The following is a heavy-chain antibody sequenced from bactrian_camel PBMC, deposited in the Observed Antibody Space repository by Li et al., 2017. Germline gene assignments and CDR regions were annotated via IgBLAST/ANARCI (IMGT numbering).Heavy chain of an antibody. J-gene: IGHJ4*01. D-gene: IGHD3*01. V-gene: IGHV3S31*01. CDR1: GVTFSSNA. CDR2: IYTGGGST. Sequence: VQLVESGGGLVQPGGSLRLSCAASGVTFSSNAMTWVRQAPGKGLEWVASIYTGGGSTYYADSVKGRFSISRDSAKNTVDLQMNSLKPEDTATYYCAGLWFTAWACDYWGQGTQVTVS. CDR3: AGLWFTAWACDY.